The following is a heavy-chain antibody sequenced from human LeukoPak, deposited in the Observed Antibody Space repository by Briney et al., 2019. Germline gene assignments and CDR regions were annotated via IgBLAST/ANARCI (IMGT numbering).Heavy chain of an antibody. CDR1: GVSISGGSYY. CDR3: ARQLSGGDYDYFDY. D-gene: IGHD4-17*01. J-gene: IGHJ4*02. Sequence: SETLSLTCTVSGVSISGGSYYWGWIRQPPGKGLEWIGSIYYSGNTYYNPSLKSRVTISVDTSKNQFSLKLSSVTAADTAVYYCARQLSGGDYDYFDYWGQGTLVTVSS. CDR2: IYYSGNT. V-gene: IGHV4-39*01.